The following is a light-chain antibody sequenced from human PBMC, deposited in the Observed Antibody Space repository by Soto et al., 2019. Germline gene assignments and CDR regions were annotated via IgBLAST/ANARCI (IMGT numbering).Light chain of an antibody. CDR2: SNN. V-gene: IGLV1-44*01. CDR3: STWDDSLNGPV. CDR1: SSNIGSST. Sequence: QSVLTQPPSASGTPGQRVTISCSGSSSNIGSSTVNWYQQLPGTAPKLHIYSNNQRPSGVPDRFSGSKSGTSASLAISGLQSEDEADYYCSTWDDSLNGPVFGGGTKLTVL. J-gene: IGLJ2*01.